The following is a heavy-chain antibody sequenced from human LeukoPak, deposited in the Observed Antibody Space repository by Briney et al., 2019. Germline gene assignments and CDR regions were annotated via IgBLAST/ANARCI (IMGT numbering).Heavy chain of an antibody. D-gene: IGHD3-22*01. CDR1: GFTFSSYA. J-gene: IGHJ4*02. V-gene: IGHV3-64D*09. CDR3: ARNYYDSSAYYYFDY. Sequence: EGSLRLSCSASGFTFSSYAMHWVRQAPGKGLEYVSAISSNGGSTYYADSVKGRFTISRDNSKNTLYLQMSGLRAEDTAVYYCARNYYDSSAYYYFDYWGQGTLVTVSS. CDR2: ISSNGGST.